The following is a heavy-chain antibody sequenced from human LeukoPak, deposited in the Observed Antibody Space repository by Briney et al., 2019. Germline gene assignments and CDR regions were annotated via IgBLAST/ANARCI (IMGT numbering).Heavy chain of an antibody. V-gene: IGHV4-4*07. CDR2: IYTSGST. CDR3: ARDARVHYYDSSGYAHFDY. D-gene: IGHD3-22*01. Sequence: SETLSLTCTVSGGSISSYYWSWIRQPAGKGLEWIGRIYTSGSTNYNPSLKSRVTMSVDTSKNQFSLKLSSVTAADTAAYYCARDARVHYYDSSGYAHFDYWGQGTLVTVSS. CDR1: GGSISSYY. J-gene: IGHJ4*02.